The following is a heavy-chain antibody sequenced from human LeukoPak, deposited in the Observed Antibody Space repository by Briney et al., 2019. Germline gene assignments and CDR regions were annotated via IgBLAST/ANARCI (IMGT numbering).Heavy chain of an antibody. D-gene: IGHD3/OR15-3a*01. Sequence: SETLSLTCAVCGGSFSGYYWSWIRQPPGKGLEWIGEINHSGSTNYNPSLKSRVTISVDTSKNQFSLKLSSVTAADTAVYYCARVGLGSDYWGQGTLVTVSS. V-gene: IGHV4-34*01. CDR1: GGSFSGYY. J-gene: IGHJ4*02. CDR2: INHSGST. CDR3: ARVGLGSDY.